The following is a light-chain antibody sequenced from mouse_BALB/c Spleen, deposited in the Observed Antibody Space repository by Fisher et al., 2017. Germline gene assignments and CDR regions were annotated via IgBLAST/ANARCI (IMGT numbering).Light chain of an antibody. CDR1: SSVNY. Sequence: IVLTQSPAIMSASLGEKVTMSCRASSSVNYMYWFQQKPGTSPKLWIYSTSNLASGVPARFSGSGSGTSYSLTISRMEAEDAATYYCQQWSSNPLTFGAGTKLELK. J-gene: IGKJ5*01. V-gene: IGKV4-57*01. CDR2: STS. CDR3: QQWSSNPLT.